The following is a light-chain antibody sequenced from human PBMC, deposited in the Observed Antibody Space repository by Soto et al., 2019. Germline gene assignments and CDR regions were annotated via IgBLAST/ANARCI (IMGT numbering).Light chain of an antibody. CDR2: ATS. CDR1: QGIAPY. CDR3: QKYNIAPLT. J-gene: IGKJ4*01. V-gene: IGKV1-27*01. Sequence: DVQMTQSPSSLSAFVGDRVTITCRASQGIAPYLAWFQQKPGKVPKLLIYATSTLQSGVPSRFSGSGSGTDFTLTISSLKPEDVGAYYCQKYNIAPLTFGGGTKVEIK.